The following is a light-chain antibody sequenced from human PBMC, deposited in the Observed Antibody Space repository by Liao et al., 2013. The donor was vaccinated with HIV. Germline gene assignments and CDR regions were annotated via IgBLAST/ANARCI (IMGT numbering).Light chain of an antibody. CDR2: YDS. V-gene: IGLV3-21*01. Sequence: SYELTQPPSVSVAPGKTARITCGGNNIGSKSVHWYQQKPGQAPVLVIYYDSKRPSGIPERFSGSNSGNTATLTISGTQAMDEADYYCQAWDSSTWVFGGGTKLTVL. CDR1: NIGSKS. J-gene: IGLJ3*02. CDR3: QAWDSSTWV.